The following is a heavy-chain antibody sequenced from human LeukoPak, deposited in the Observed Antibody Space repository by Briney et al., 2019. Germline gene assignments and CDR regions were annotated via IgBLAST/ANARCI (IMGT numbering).Heavy chain of an antibody. CDR2: IISHGGST. CDR1: GFTFSGYT. Sequence: GGSLRLSCAASGFTFSGYTLHWVRQAPGKGLEYVSAIISHGGSTHYADSVKGRFTVSRDNSKNTLYLQMDSLRAEDMAVYYCARITMGAASANFYYYFLDAWGKGTTVTVSS. D-gene: IGHD3-3*01. J-gene: IGHJ6*03. CDR3: ARITMGAASANFYYYFLDA. V-gene: IGHV3-64*02.